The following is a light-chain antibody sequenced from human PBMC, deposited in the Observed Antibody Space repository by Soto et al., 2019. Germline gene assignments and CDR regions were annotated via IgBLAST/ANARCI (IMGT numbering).Light chain of an antibody. CDR1: SGSVSTTYY. Sequence: QTVVTQEPSFSVSPGGTVTLTCGLSSGSVSTTYYPSWHQQTPGQAPRTLIYSTYTRSSGVPDRFSGSILGNKAALTITGAQADVEADYYCVLYMGSGIWVFGGGTKLTVL. CDR3: VLYMGSGIWV. V-gene: IGLV8-61*01. CDR2: STY. J-gene: IGLJ3*02.